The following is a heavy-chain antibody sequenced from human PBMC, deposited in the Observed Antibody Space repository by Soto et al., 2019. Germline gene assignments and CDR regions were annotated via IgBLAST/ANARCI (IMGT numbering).Heavy chain of an antibody. CDR1: GYTFVSYG. CDR2: ISAYNGNT. CDR3: ARDQRVSLTSIRAFDL. V-gene: IGHV1-18*01. Sequence: QVELVQSGAEVKKPGASVKVSCKASGYTFVSYGFTWVRQAPGQGLEWMGWISAYNGNTNYAQKLQGRVTLTTDASTNTAYMELRNLRSDDTAIYYCARDQRVSLTSIRAFDLWGRGTLVTVSX. D-gene: IGHD2-21*02. J-gene: IGHJ2*01.